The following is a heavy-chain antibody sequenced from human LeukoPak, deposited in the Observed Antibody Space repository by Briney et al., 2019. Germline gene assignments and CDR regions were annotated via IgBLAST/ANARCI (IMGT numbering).Heavy chain of an antibody. CDR1: GGTFSSYA. CDR2: IIPIFGTA. D-gene: IGHD3-16*01. Sequence: SVKVSCKASGGTFSSYAISWVQQAPGQGLEWMGGIIPIFGTANYAQKFQGRVTITADESTSTAYMELSSLRSEDTAVYYCARVGAHAPSFDYWGQGTLVTVSS. J-gene: IGHJ4*02. V-gene: IGHV1-69*13. CDR3: ARVGAHAPSFDY.